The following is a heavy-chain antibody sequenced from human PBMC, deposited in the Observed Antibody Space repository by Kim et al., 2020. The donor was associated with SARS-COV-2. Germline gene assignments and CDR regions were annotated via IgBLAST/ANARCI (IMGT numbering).Heavy chain of an antibody. CDR2: IYYSGST. CDR1: GGSISSGDYY. J-gene: IGHJ4*02. V-gene: IGHV4-30-4*01. Sequence: SETLSLTCTVSGGSISSGDYYWSWIRQPPGKGLEWIGYIYYSGSTYYNPSLKSRVTISVDTSKNQFSLKLSSVTVADTAVYYCARSSLLYGPGYFPFDYWGQGTLVTVSS. D-gene: IGHD2-2*02. CDR3: ARSSLLYGPGYFPFDY.